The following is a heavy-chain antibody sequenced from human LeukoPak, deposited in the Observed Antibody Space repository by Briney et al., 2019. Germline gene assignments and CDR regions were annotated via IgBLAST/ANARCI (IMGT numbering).Heavy chain of an antibody. CDR2: IDPDGSRT. CDR3: ARETYYYDSSGYPSDY. V-gene: IGHV3-74*01. CDR1: GLTFSSYW. J-gene: IGHJ4*02. Sequence: GGSLRLSCAASGLTFSSYWMHWVRQAPGKGLVWVSRIDPDGSRTSCADSVKGRFTISRDNAKNTLYLQMNSLRAEDTAVYYCARETYYYDSSGYPSDYWGQGTLVTVSS. D-gene: IGHD3-22*01.